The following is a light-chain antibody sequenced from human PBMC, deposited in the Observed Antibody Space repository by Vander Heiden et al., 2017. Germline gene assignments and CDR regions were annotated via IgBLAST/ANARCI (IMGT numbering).Light chain of an antibody. Sequence: EIVMTQSPATLSVSPADRATLSCRASQSVSSNLAWYQQKPGQAPRLLIYGASTRATGIPARFSGSGSGTEFTLTISSLQSEDFAVYYCQQYNNWPRTFGQGTKVEIK. CDR1: QSVSSN. J-gene: IGKJ1*01. CDR2: GAS. CDR3: QQYNNWPRT. V-gene: IGKV3-15*01.